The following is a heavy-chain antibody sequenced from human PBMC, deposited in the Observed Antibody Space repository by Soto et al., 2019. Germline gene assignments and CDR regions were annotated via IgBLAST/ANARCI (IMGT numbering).Heavy chain of an antibody. J-gene: IGHJ4*02. D-gene: IGHD3-16*01. Sequence: QVQLQESGPGLVKPSETLSLTCNVSGGSVTSDYYYWSWIRQPPGKGLEWIGYVHSTGITNYNASLKGRVTISVDTSKNQFSLKLSSVTAADTAVYYCATDVKDDGGPPDSWGQGTLVTVSS. CDR1: GGSVTSDYYY. CDR2: VHSTGIT. CDR3: ATDVKDDGGPPDS. V-gene: IGHV4-61*01.